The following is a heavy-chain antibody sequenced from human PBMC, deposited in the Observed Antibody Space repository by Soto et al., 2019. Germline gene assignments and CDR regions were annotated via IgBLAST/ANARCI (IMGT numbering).Heavy chain of an antibody. CDR2: IDDRGST. V-gene: IGHV4-31*03. Sequence: SETLSLTCSVSGASVRSVASYWPWIRHLPGKGLEWIGYIDDRGSTYYHPSLKSRVTISVDTSKTQFSLRLSAVTAADTAMFYCARDRMRGYDPYFDYWGQGTLVTVSS. CDR3: ARDRMRGYDPYFDY. D-gene: IGHD5-12*01. J-gene: IGHJ4*02. CDR1: GASVRSVASY.